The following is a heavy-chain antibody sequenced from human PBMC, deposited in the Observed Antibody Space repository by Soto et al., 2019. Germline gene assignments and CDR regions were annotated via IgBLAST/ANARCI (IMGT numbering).Heavy chain of an antibody. V-gene: IGHV4-59*01. D-gene: IGHD4-17*01. Sequence: QVQLQESGPGLVKPSETLSLTCTVSGGSISSYYWSWIRQPPGKGLEWIGYIYYSGSTNYNPSLKSRVAISVDTSKNQFSLKLSSVTAADTAVYYCARRERTFRGQMTTARDGAFDIWGQGTMVTVSS. CDR2: IYYSGST. J-gene: IGHJ3*02. CDR1: GGSISSYY. CDR3: ARRERTFRGQMTTARDGAFDI.